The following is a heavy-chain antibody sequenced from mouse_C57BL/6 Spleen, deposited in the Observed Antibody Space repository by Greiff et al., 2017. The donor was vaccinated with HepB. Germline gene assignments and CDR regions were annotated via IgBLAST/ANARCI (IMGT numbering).Heavy chain of an antibody. J-gene: IGHJ2*01. V-gene: IGHV1-55*01. D-gene: IGHD2-3*01. CDR1: GYTFTSYW. CDR2: IYPGSGST. Sequence: QVQLQQPGAELVKPGASVKMSCKASGYTFTSYWITWVKQRPGQGLEWIGDIYPGSGSTNYNEKFKSKATLTVDTSSSTAYMQLSSLTSEDSAVYYCARCEREGGYSRDFDYWGQGTTLTVSS. CDR3: ARCEREGGYSRDFDY.